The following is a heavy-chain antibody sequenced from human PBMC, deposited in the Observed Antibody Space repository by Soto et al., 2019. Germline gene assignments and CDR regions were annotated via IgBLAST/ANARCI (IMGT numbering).Heavy chain of an antibody. CDR1: GFTFSSYE. D-gene: IGHD6-6*01. CDR2: ISSSGSTI. V-gene: IGHV3-48*03. CDR3: ARIRRLVGAFDI. J-gene: IGHJ3*02. Sequence: EVQLVESGGGLVQPGGSLRLSCAASGFTFSSYEMNWVRQAPGKGLEWVSYISSSGSTIYYADSVKGRFTISRDNAKNSLYLQMNSLRADDTAVYYCARIRRLVGAFDIWGQGTMVTVSS.